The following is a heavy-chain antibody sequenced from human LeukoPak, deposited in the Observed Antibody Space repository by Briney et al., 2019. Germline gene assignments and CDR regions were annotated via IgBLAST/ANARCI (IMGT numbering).Heavy chain of an antibody. V-gene: IGHV3-21*01. CDR3: ATTSIAAAVPGCFDY. J-gene: IGHJ4*02. Sequence: GGSLRLSCAASGFTFSSYNMDWVRQAPGKGLEWVSFIDSSSRYIYQADSVKGRFTVSRDNAKSSVFLQMNSLRAEDTAVYYCATTSIAAAVPGCFDYWGQGTLVTVFS. D-gene: IGHD6-13*01. CDR1: GFTFSSYN. CDR2: IDSSSRYI.